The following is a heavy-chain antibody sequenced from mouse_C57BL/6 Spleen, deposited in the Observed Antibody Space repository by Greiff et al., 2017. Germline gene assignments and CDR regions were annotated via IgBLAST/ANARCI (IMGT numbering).Heavy chain of an antibody. V-gene: IGHV1-52*01. J-gene: IGHJ2*01. CDR1: GYTFTSYW. CDR2: NDPSYGDT. Sequence: QVQLQQPGAELVRPGSSVKLSCKASGYTFTSYWMHWVKQSPRQGLEWIGNNDPSYGDTHYNQKFKDKATSTVDKSSSTAYMQLSSLTSEDSAVYSYAKGVGYGNTGYWGKSTTVSVAS. CDR3: AKGVGYGNTGY. D-gene: IGHD1-1*01.